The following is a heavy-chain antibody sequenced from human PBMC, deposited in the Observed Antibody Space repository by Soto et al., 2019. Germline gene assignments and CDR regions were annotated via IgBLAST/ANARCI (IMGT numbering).Heavy chain of an antibody. Sequence: PSETLSLTCTVSGGSISSSSYYWGWIRQPPGKGLEWIGSIYYSGSTYYNPSLKSRVTISVDTSKNQFSLKLSSVTAADTAVYYCARRGYSSSWYYWGQGTLVTVSS. CDR2: IYYSGST. D-gene: IGHD6-13*01. CDR1: GGSISSSSYY. J-gene: IGHJ4*02. CDR3: ARRGYSSSWYY. V-gene: IGHV4-39*01.